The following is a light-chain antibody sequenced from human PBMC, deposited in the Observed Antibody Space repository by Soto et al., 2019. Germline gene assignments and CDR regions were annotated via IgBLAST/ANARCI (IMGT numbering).Light chain of an antibody. V-gene: IGKV1-6*01. J-gene: IGKJ1*01. Sequence: AIQMTQSSSSLSASVGDRVTIACRASQDVRSYLGWYQQKPGKAPKFLIYGAFSLESGVPSRFSGSGSGTDFALTINNLQPEDVAAYFCLQDYSYLWTFGQGPKVDIK. CDR3: LQDYSYLWT. CDR1: QDVRSY. CDR2: GAF.